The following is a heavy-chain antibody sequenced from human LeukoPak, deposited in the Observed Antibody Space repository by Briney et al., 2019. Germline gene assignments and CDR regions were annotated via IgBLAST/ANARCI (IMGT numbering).Heavy chain of an antibody. D-gene: IGHD6-13*01. J-gene: IGHJ4*02. V-gene: IGHV5-10-1*01. CDR1: GYSFTSYW. CDR3: ARHYGAAGDFDY. Sequence: GESLKISCKGSGYSFTSYWISWVRKMPGTGLEWMGRIDPSDSYTNYSPSFEGHVTISADKSISTAYLQWSSLKASDIATYYCARHYGAAGDFDYWGQGTLVTVSS. CDR2: IDPSDSYT.